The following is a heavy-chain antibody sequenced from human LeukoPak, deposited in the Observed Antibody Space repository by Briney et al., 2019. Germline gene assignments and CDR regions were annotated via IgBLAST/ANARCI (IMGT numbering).Heavy chain of an antibody. Sequence: GGSLRLSCAVSGFTFSSYSMNWVRQAPGKGLGWVSSISSSTSYIYYADSVKCRFTSSRDNAKNSLYLQMNSLRAEDTAVYYCARGIQQHAEGFDYCGQGALVTVSS. CDR3: ARGIQQHAEGFDY. V-gene: IGHV3-21*04. CDR1: GFTFSSYS. CDR2: ISSSTSYI. J-gene: IGHJ4*02. D-gene: IGHD5-18*01.